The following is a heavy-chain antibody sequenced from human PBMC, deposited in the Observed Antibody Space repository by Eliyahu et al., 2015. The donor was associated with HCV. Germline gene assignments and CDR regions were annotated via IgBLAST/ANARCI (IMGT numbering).Heavy chain of an antibody. J-gene: IGHJ4*02. V-gene: IGHV1-18*01. Sequence: QVQLVQSGAEVKKPGASVKVSCKASGYTFSNYGISWVRQAPGQGLEWMGWISAYNGNTNYAQKLQGRVTMTTDTSTSTAYMELRSLRSDDTAVYYCARDRYYDYIWGSYRYQIDYWGQGTLVTVSS. D-gene: IGHD3-16*02. CDR2: ISAYNGNT. CDR3: ARDRYYDYIWGSYRYQIDY. CDR1: GYTFSNYG.